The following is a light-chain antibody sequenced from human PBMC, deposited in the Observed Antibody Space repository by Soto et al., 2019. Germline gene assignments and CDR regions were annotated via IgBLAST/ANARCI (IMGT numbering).Light chain of an antibody. CDR1: SSDIGAYNL. V-gene: IGLV2-23*03. CDR3: CSFAGRSTFDV. Sequence: QSVLTQPASVSGSPGQSIALSCIGTSSDIGAYNLVSWYQQHPGKAPKLIIFEGSKRPSGVSTRFSGSKSGNTASLTISGLQAEDEADYYCCSFAGRSTFDVFGGGTKLTVL. CDR2: EGS. J-gene: IGLJ3*02.